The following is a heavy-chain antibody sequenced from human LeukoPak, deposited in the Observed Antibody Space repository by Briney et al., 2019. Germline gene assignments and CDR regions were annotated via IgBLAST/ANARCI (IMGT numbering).Heavy chain of an antibody. V-gene: IGHV4-4*07. CDR2: IYTSGST. D-gene: IGHD1-26*01. J-gene: IGHJ4*02. CDR3: AREISRVGATFDY. Sequence: SSETLSLTCTVSGGSISSYYWRWIRQPAGKGLEWIGRIYTSGSTNYNPSLKSRVTMSVDTSKNQFSLKLSSVTAADTAVYYCAREISRVGATFDYWGQGTLVTVSS. CDR1: GGSISSYY.